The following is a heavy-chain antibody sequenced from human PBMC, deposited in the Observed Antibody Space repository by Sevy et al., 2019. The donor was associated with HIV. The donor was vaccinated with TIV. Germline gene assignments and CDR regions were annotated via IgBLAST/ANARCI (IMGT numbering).Heavy chain of an antibody. D-gene: IGHD2-2*01. CDR2: IYYSGST. J-gene: IGHJ4*02. CDR3: ARDCSSTSCFDS. Sequence: SETLSLTCTVSGGSISSYYWSWIRQPPGKGLEWIGYIYYSGSTNYNPSLKSRVTISVDTSKNQFSLKLSSVTAADTAVYYCARDCSSTSCFDSWGQGTLVTVSS. V-gene: IGHV4-59*01. CDR1: GGSISSYY.